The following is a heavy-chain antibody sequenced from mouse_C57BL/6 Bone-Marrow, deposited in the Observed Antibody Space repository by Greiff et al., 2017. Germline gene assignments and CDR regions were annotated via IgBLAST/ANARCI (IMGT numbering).Heavy chain of an antibody. CDR2: INPNNGGT. CDR1: GYTFTDYN. J-gene: IGHJ3*01. CDR3: ARSTPYDGYYAWFAY. V-gene: IGHV1-18*01. D-gene: IGHD2-3*01. Sequence: EVQLVESGPELVKPGASVKIPCKASGYTFTDYNMDWVNQSHGKSLEWIGDINPNNGGTISNQKFKGKATLTVDKSSSTAYMELRSLTSEDTAVYYCARSTPYDGYYAWFAYWGQGTLVTVSA.